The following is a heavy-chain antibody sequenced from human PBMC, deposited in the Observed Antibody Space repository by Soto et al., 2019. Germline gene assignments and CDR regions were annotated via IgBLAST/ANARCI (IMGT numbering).Heavy chain of an antibody. Sequence: QVQLVQSGPEVKKPGSSVKVSCEASGGTFSNFAVNWVRQAPGQGLEWVGGIIPLFNVAKYAQKFEGRVTIVADDSTTNAYMDLSSLRSDDTAVYYCAASGMDVLGYDYKDTEGLDIWGQGTMVTVSS. D-gene: IGHD4-4*01. V-gene: IGHV1-69*01. CDR2: IIPLFNVA. CDR3: AASGMDVLGYDYKDTEGLDI. CDR1: GGTFSNFA. J-gene: IGHJ3*02.